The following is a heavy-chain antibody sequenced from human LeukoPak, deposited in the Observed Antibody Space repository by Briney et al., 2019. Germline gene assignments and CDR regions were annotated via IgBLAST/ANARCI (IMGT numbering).Heavy chain of an antibody. CDR2: IKQDESEK. D-gene: IGHD3-3*01. J-gene: IGHJ6*03. Sequence: GGSLRLSCAASGFTCYWMSWVRQAPGKGLEWVANIKQDESEKSYVDSVKGRFTISRDNAKNSLYLQMNSLRAEDTAVYYCARDNEKHYDFWSGYYVERGYYYMDVWGKGTTVTVSS. CDR3: ARDNEKHYDFWSGYYVERGYYYMDV. V-gene: IGHV3-7*01. CDR1: GFTCYW.